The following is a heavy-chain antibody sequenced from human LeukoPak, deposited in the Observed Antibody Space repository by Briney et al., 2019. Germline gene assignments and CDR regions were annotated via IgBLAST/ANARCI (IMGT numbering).Heavy chain of an antibody. D-gene: IGHD4-17*01. CDR1: GGSISSGGYY. J-gene: IGHJ4*02. CDR3: ARETPLDYGDSFYFDF. CDR2: IYYSGST. Sequence: SQTLSLTCTVPGGSISSGGYYWSWIRQHPGKGLEWIGYIYYSGSTYYNPSLKSRVTISVDTSKNQFSLKLSSVTAADTAVYYCARETPLDYGDSFYFDFWGQGILVTVSS. V-gene: IGHV4-31*03.